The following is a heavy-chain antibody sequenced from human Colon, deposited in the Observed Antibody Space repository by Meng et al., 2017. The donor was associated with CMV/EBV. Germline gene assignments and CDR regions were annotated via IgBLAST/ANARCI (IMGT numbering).Heavy chain of an antibody. J-gene: IGHJ5*01. CDR3: RTGHYDRA. CDR2: IKGDGTEE. D-gene: IGHD3-16*01. Sequence: GESLKISCAASGFTFSNFGMHWVRQAPGKGLEWVANIKGDGTEEYYVDSVKGRFTISRDNAKNSLYLQMNSLRVEDTALYYCRTGHYDRAWGHGTLVTVSS. CDR1: GFTFSNFG. V-gene: IGHV3-7*01.